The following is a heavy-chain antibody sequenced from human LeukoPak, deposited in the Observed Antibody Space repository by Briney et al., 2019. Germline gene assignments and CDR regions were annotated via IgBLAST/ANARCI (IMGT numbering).Heavy chain of an antibody. D-gene: IGHD1-26*01. V-gene: IGHV5-51*01. CDR2: FFPGDSDT. Sequence: KIGESLKISCKGSGYSFTNYWIGWVRQLPGKGLEWMGLFFPGDSDTRYSPSFQDQITISVDTSINTAYLQWSSLKASDTAIYYCARGLSEGGTTNAFDIWGQGTMVAVSS. CDR1: GYSFTNYW. CDR3: ARGLSEGGTTNAFDI. J-gene: IGHJ3*02.